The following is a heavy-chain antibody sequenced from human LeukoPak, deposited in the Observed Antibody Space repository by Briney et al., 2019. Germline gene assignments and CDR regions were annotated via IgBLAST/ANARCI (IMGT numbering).Heavy chain of an antibody. Sequence: SETLSLTCTVSGGSISSSSYYWGWIRQPPGEGLEWIGSIYYSGSTYYNPSLKSRVTISVDTSKNQFSLKLSSVTAADTAVYYCARHSRGYCSSTSCSPGGGFDPWGQGTLVTVSS. J-gene: IGHJ5*02. CDR2: IYYSGST. V-gene: IGHV4-39*01. D-gene: IGHD2-2*01. CDR3: ARHSRGYCSSTSCSPGGGFDP. CDR1: GGSISSSSYY.